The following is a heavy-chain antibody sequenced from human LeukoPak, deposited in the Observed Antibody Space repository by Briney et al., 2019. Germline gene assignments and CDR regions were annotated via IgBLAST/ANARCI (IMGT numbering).Heavy chain of an antibody. D-gene: IGHD3-3*01. J-gene: IGHJ6*03. Sequence: GGSLRLSCAASGFTLSSYWMSWVRQAPGKGLEWVANIRQDGNEKYYVDSVKGRFTISRDNAKNSLYLQMNSLRAEDTAVYYCARAGDFSYYDFWSGAGGDYYYYMDVWGKGTTVTVSS. CDR1: GFTLSSYW. CDR2: IRQDGNEK. V-gene: IGHV3-7*01. CDR3: ARAGDFSYYDFWSGAGGDYYYYMDV.